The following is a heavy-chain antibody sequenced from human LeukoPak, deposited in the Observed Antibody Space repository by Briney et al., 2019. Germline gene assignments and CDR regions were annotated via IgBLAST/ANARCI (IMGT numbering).Heavy chain of an antibody. Sequence: GESLKISCKGSGYSFTSYWIGWVRQMPGEGLEWMGIIYPGDSDTRYSPSFQGQVTISADKSISTAYLQWSSLKASDTAMYYGARGFWSGYYTDYFDYWGQGTLVTVSS. CDR1: GYSFTSYW. CDR3: ARGFWSGYYTDYFDY. CDR2: IYPGDSDT. D-gene: IGHD3-3*01. J-gene: IGHJ4*02. V-gene: IGHV5-51*01.